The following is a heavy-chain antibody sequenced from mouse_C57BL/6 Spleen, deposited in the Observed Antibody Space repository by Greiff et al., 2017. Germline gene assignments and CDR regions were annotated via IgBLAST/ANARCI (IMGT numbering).Heavy chain of an antibody. CDR3: ASGGLGRFAY. Sequence: VQGVESGPGLVAPSQSLSITCTVSGFSLTSYGVAWVRQSPGKGLEWLGVIWGVGSTNYNSALKSRLSISKDNSKSQVFLKRNSLQTDDTAMYYCASGGLGRFAYWGQGTLVTVSA. D-gene: IGHD4-1*01. CDR2: IWGVGST. J-gene: IGHJ3*01. V-gene: IGHV2-6*01. CDR1: GFSLTSYG.